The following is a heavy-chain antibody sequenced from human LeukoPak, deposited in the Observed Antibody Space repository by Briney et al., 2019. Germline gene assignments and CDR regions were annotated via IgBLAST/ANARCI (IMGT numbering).Heavy chain of an antibody. CDR2: IIPIFGTA. J-gene: IGHJ4*01. D-gene: IGHD3-22*01. CDR1: GGTFSSYA. V-gene: IGHV1-69*13. Sequence: GASVKVSCKASGGTFSSYAISWVRQAPGQGLEWMGGIIPIFGTANYAQKFQGRVTITADESTSTAYMELSSLRSEDTAVYYCVRDGSYYDSSGYYYLYWGQEPWSPSPQ. CDR3: VRDGSYYDSSGYYYLY.